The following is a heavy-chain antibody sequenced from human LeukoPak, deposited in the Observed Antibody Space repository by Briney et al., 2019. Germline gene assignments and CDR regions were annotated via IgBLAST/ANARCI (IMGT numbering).Heavy chain of an antibody. V-gene: IGHV4-4*07. CDR3: AREGGGSNRCLD. CDR2: IYATGTT. J-gene: IGHJ1*01. Sequence: SETLSLTCTVSGGSISGYFWSWIRQPAGKGLEWIGRIYATGTTNYNPSLKSRVTMSVDTSKSQFSLNLTSVTAADTAVYYCAREGGGSNRCLDWGQGTLVTVSS. D-gene: IGHD3-16*02. CDR1: GGSISGYF.